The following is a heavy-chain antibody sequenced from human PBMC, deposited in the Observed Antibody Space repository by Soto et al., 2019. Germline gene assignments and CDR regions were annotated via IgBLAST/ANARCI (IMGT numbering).Heavy chain of an antibody. D-gene: IGHD3-9*01. CDR2: MSHSGST. CDR1: GGSTSSSIHY. J-gene: IGHJ4*02. V-gene: IGHV4-39*01. CDR3: ARHMDYNILTGYFD. Sequence: QLQLQESGPALVRPSETLSLNCVVSGGSTSSSIHYWGWIRHPPGKGLEWIGSMSHSGSTHYNPSLKSRVNISADKSKNQFSLTLTTVTPADTAVYFCARHMDYNILTGYFDWGQGTLVTVSS.